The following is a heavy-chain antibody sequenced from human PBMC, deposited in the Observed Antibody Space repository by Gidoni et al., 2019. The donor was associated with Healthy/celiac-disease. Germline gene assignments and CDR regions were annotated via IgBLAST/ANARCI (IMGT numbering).Heavy chain of an antibody. CDR2: IYHSGST. J-gene: IGHJ5*02. V-gene: IGHV4-38-2*02. Sequence: QVQLQESGPGLVKPSETLSLTCTVSGYSISIGYYWTWIRQPPGKGLEWIGSIYHSGSTYYNPSLKSRVTISVDTSKNQFSLKLSSVTAADTAVYYCARIYGSGNQKDPWGQGTLVTVSS. D-gene: IGHD3-10*01. CDR3: ARIYGSGNQKDP. CDR1: GYSISIGYY.